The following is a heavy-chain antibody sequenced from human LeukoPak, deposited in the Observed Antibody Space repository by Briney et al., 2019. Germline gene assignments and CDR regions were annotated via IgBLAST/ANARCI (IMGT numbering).Heavy chain of an antibody. J-gene: IGHJ4*02. CDR1: GGSISSYY. CDR3: ARDRGGTYVY. V-gene: IGHV4-59*01. CDR2: IYYSGST. Sequence: PLETLSLTCTVSGGSISSYYWSWIRQPPGKGLEWIGYIYYSGSTNYNPSLKSRVTISVDTSRNQFSLKVSSVTAADTAVYYCARDRGGTYVYWGQGTLVTVSS. D-gene: IGHD1-1*01.